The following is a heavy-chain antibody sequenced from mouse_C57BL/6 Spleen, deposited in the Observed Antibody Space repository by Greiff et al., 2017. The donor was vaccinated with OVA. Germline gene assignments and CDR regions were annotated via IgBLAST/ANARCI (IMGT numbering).Heavy chain of an antibody. J-gene: IGHJ4*01. D-gene: IGHD2-13*01. CDR2: INPSTGGT. CDR1: GYSFTGYY. Sequence: VQLKQSGPELVKPGASVKISCKASGYSFTGYYMNWVKQSPEKSLEWIGEINPSTGGTTYNQKFKAKATLTVDKSSSTAYMQLKSLTSEDSAVYYCGLDAMDYWGQGTSVTVSS. CDR3: GLDAMDY. V-gene: IGHV1-42*01.